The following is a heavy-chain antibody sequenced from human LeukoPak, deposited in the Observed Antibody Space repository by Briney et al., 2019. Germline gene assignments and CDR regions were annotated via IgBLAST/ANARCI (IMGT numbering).Heavy chain of an antibody. Sequence: PGGSLRLSCAASGFTFSRYEMNWVRQAPGKGLEWVSYISSSGGSIYYTDSVKGRFTISRDNAKNSLYLQMNSLRAEDTAVYYCARVGGPRQHLVLYFDYWGQGILVTVSS. J-gene: IGHJ4*02. CDR1: GFTFSRYE. V-gene: IGHV3-48*03. CDR3: ARVGGPRQHLVLYFDY. CDR2: ISSSGGSI. D-gene: IGHD6-13*01.